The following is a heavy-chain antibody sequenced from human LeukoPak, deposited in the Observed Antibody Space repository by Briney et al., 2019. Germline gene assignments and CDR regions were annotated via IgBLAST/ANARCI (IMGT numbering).Heavy chain of an antibody. Sequence: SETLSLTCTVSGGSISNYYWSWIQQPAGKGLEWIGRIYTSGTTNYNPSLRSRVTMSGDTSKKQFSLKMSSMTDADTAVYYCARDGGNKLIDYWGQGTLVTVSS. CDR3: ARDGGNKLIDY. CDR1: GGSISNYY. J-gene: IGHJ4*02. D-gene: IGHD4-23*01. CDR2: IYTSGTT. V-gene: IGHV4-4*07.